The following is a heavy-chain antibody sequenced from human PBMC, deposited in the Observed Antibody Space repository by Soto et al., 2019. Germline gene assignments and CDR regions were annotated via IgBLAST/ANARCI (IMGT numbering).Heavy chain of an antibody. CDR3: AKDRWERAYGVGDCYSVVDC. D-gene: IGHD2-21*02. V-gene: IGHV3-30*18. CDR1: GFTFRHYG. CDR2: ISYDGINK. J-gene: IGHJ4*02. Sequence: QVQLVESGGGGVQPGRSLRLSCAASGFTFRHYGMHWVRQAPGQGLEWVAIISYDGINKYYADSVKGRFTVSRENSKTPLYLQMSSMGAEDTAVYYGAKDRWERAYGVGDCYSVVDCWGPATRVSVSS.